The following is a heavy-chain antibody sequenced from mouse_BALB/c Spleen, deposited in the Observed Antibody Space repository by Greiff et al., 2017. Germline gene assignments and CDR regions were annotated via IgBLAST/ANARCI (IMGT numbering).Heavy chain of an antibody. CDR3: ARSRGPSGSYYFDY. CDR2: ISSGSSTI. Sequence: EVMLVESGGGLVKPGGSLKLSCAASGFTFSSFGMHWVRQAPEKGLEWVAYISSGSSTIYYADTVKGRFTISRDNPKNTLFLQMTSLRSEDTAMYYCARSRGPSGSYYFDYWGQGTTLTVSS. V-gene: IGHV5-17*02. D-gene: IGHD1-3*01. J-gene: IGHJ2*01. CDR1: GFTFSSFG.